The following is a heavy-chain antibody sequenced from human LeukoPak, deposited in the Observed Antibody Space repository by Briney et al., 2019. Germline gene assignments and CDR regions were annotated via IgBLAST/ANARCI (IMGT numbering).Heavy chain of an antibody. CDR1: GFTFSSYA. D-gene: IGHD3-3*01. CDR3: AKGYDFWSGYYSSYFDY. Sequence: PGGSLRLSCAASGFTFSSYAMSWVRQAPGKGLEWVSAISGSGGTTYYADSVKGRFTISRDNSKNTLYLQMNSLRAEDTAVYYCAKGYDFWSGYYSSYFDYWGQGTLVTVSS. J-gene: IGHJ4*02. CDR2: ISGSGGTT. V-gene: IGHV3-23*01.